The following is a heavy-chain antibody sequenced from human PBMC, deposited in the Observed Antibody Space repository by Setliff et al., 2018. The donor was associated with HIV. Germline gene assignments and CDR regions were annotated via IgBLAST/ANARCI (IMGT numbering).Heavy chain of an antibody. Sequence: GRSLRLSCAVSGFTFSSYPMTWVRQAPGKGLEWVANINQDGTATFYVDSVQGRFTISRDNAQNSLYLQLNSLRAEDTGVYHCARHPYGVFDYWGQGTLVTVSS. CDR2: INQDGTAT. D-gene: IGHD3-3*01. CDR1: GFTFSSYP. J-gene: IGHJ4*02. CDR3: ARHPYGVFDY. V-gene: IGHV3-7*01.